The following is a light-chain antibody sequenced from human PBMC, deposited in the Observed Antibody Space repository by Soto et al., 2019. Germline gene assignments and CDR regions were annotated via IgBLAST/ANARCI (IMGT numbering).Light chain of an antibody. J-gene: IGKJ2*01. Sequence: EIVLTQSPVTLSLSPGERATLSCRASRGLASSYLGWYQQKPGQPPRLLLYAASIRATGIPDRFSGSGSATDFTLTITRLEPEDSAVYYCQQYDASPPYTFGQGTKLEIK. CDR3: QQYDASPPYT. CDR2: AAS. V-gene: IGKV3-20*01. CDR1: RGLASSY.